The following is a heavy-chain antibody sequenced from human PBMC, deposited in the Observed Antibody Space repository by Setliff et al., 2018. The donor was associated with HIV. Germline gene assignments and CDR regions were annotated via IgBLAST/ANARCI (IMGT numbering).Heavy chain of an antibody. CDR1: GYTFSDYG. CDR3: ARDHHSGRGSNFPWYSDL. Sequence: SVKVSCKASGYTFSDYGITWVRQAPGQGLEWMGWITSYNGNTNYAKKFKGRVTMTTDTSTSIAYMELKSLRSEDTAVYYCARDHHSGRGSNFPWYSDLWGRGTLVTVSS. CDR2: ITSYNGNT. V-gene: IGHV1-18*01. D-gene: IGHD1-26*01. J-gene: IGHJ2*01.